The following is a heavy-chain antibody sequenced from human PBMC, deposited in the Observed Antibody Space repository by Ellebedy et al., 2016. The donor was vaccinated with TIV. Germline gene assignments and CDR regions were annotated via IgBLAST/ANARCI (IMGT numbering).Heavy chain of an antibody. CDR2: IKPSGGST. CDR3: ARVAITTPGTDY. D-gene: IGHD6-13*01. V-gene: IGHV1-46*01. J-gene: IGHJ4*02. CDR1: GYTFSSYH. Sequence: AASVKVSCKASGYTFSSYHMYWVRQAPGQGLEWMGIIKPSGGSTEYAPKFQGRLTMTRDTSTSTVYMELRSLRSDDTAVYYCARVAITTPGTDYWGQGTLVTVSS.